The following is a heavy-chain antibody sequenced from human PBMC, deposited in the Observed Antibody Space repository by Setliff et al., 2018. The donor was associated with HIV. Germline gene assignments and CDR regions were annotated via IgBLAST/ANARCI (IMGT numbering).Heavy chain of an antibody. Sequence: SETPSLTCAVSGGLISSSNWWSWVRQPPGRGLEWIGEMYPSGSTNYNSSLKSRVTISIDTSKNQFSLKLSSVTAADTAVYYCARRWGDILTGPDTFDIWGQGTMVTVS. J-gene: IGHJ3*02. CDR2: MYPSGST. CDR3: ARRWGDILTGPDTFDI. CDR1: GGLISSSNW. D-gene: IGHD3-9*01. V-gene: IGHV4-4*02.